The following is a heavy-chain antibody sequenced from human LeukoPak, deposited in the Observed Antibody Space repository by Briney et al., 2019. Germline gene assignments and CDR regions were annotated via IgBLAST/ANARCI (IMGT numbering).Heavy chain of an antibody. D-gene: IGHD4-17*01. J-gene: IGHJ4*02. CDR3: ARGLTTVTSLASY. V-gene: IGHV3-74*01. CDR1: GFTFSRYW. Sequence: PGGSLRLSCAASGFTFSRYWMHWVRQTPGKGLVWVSRINSDGSSTRYADSVKGRFTISRDNAKNSLYLQMNSLGAEDTAMYYCARGLTTVTSLASYWGQGTLVTVSS. CDR2: INSDGSST.